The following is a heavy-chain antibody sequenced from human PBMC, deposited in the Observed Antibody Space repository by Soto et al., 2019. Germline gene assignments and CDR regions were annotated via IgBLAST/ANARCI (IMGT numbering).Heavy chain of an antibody. V-gene: IGHV3-23*01. CDR1: GFTFSSYA. Sequence: GGSLRLSCAASGFTFSSYAMSWVRQAPGKGLEWVSAISGSGGSTYYADSVKGRFTISRDNFKNTLYLQMNSLRAEDTAVYYCAKGRFWSGYYEGSSGFDPWGQGTLVTVSS. CDR2: ISGSGGST. J-gene: IGHJ5*02. D-gene: IGHD3-3*01. CDR3: AKGRFWSGYYEGSSGFDP.